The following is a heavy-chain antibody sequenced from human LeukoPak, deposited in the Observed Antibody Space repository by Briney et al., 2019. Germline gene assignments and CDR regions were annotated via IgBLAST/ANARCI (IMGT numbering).Heavy chain of an antibody. CDR3: TRDLKVARGWGDYYYMDV. D-gene: IGHD6-19*01. V-gene: IGHV3-49*04. J-gene: IGHJ6*03. Sequence: PGGSLRLSCTASGFTFGDYAMSWVRQAPGKGLEWVSFIRGKAYGGTTEYAASVKGRFTISRDDSKSIAYLQMNSLKTEDTAVYYCTRDLKVARGWGDYYYMDVWGKGTTVTVSS. CDR2: IRGKAYGGTT. CDR1: GFTFGDYA.